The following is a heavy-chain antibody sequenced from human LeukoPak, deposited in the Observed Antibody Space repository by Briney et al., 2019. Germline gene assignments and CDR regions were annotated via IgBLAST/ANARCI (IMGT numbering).Heavy chain of an antibody. CDR2: INDSGST. V-gene: IGHV4-34*01. CDR1: TFTFINYW. J-gene: IGHJ4*02. Sequence: GSLRLSCAASTFTFINYWMSWIRQPPGKGLEWIGEINDSGSTNYNPSLKSRVTISVDTSKNQFSLKVNSVTAADTAVYYCARVQDYDSSGHYLGYWGQGILVTVSS. CDR3: ARVQDYDSSGHYLGY. D-gene: IGHD3-22*01.